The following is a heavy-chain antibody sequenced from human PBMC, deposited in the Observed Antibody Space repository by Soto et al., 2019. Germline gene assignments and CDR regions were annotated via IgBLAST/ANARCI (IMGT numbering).Heavy chain of an antibody. CDR1: GYTFTNYG. CDR3: ARDRRARFLEWLLSGWFDP. V-gene: IGHV1-18*01. J-gene: IGHJ5*02. Sequence: AAVKVSCKASGYTFTNYGITWVRQAPGQGLEWMGWISAYNGNTNYADSVKGRFTISRDNSKNTLYLQMNSLRAEDTAVYYCARDRRARFLEWLLSGWFDPWGQGTLVTVSS. CDR2: ISAYNGNT. D-gene: IGHD3-3*01.